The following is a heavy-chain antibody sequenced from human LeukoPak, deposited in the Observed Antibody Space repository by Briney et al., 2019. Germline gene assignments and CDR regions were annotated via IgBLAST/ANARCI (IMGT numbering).Heavy chain of an antibody. D-gene: IGHD2-21*02. V-gene: IGHV1-2*06. CDR1: GYTFTGYY. Sequence: ASVKVSCKASGYTFTGYYVHWVRQAPGQGPEWMGRINTNSGVTDYAKKFQGRVTVARDTSISTAYMELSRLRSDDTAVYYCARDYCGGDCFPDYWGQGTLVTVSS. CDR2: INTNSGVT. J-gene: IGHJ4*02. CDR3: ARDYCGGDCFPDY.